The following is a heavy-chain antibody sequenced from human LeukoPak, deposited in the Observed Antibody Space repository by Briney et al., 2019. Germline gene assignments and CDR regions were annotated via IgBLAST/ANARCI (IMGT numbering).Heavy chain of an antibody. D-gene: IGHD3-22*01. CDR3: AKCNRYYYDSSGYSAADY. Sequence: PGGSLRLSCAASGFTFSSYSVNWVRQAPGKGLEWVSSISSSSSYIYYADSVKGRFTISRDNAKNSLYLQMNSLRAEDTAVYYCAKCNRYYYDSSGYSAADYWGQGTLVTVSS. V-gene: IGHV3-21*04. CDR1: GFTFSSYS. J-gene: IGHJ4*02. CDR2: ISSSSSYI.